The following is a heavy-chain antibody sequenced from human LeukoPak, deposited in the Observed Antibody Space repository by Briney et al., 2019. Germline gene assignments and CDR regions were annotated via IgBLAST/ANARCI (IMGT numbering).Heavy chain of an antibody. Sequence: GGSLRLSCAASGFTFSSYAMSWVRQAPGKGLEWVSAISGSGGSTYYADSVKGRFTISRDNSKNTLYLQMNSLRAEYTAVYYWAKDPFLVGATNFDYWGQGTLVTVSS. D-gene: IGHD1-26*01. J-gene: IGHJ4*02. CDR2: ISGSGGST. CDR1: GFTFSSYA. CDR3: AKDPFLVGATNFDY. V-gene: IGHV3-23*01.